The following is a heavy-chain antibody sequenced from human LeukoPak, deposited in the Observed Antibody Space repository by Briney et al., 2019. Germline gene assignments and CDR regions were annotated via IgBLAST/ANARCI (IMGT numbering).Heavy chain of an antibody. J-gene: IGHJ3*02. Sequence: PSQTLSLTCAVSGGSISSGGYSWSWIRQPPGKGLGWIGYIYHSGSTYYNPSLKSRVTISVDRSKNQFSLKLSSVTAADTAVYYCASADYANTRGAFDIWGQGTMVTVSS. D-gene: IGHD4-17*01. V-gene: IGHV4-30-2*01. CDR2: IYHSGST. CDR1: GGSISSGGYS. CDR3: ASADYANTRGAFDI.